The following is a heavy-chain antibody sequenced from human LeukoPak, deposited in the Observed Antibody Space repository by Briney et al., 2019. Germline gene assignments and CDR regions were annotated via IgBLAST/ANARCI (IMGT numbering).Heavy chain of an antibody. CDR1: GGSISSSSYY. V-gene: IGHV4-39*07. D-gene: IGHD3-10*01. CDR2: IYTSGST. Sequence: MTSETLSLTCTVSGGSISSSSYYWGWIRQPPGKGLEWIGRIYTSGSTNYNPSLKSRGTMSVDTSKNQFSLKLSSVTAADTAVYYCARGQGLHYGSGSYYSSWFDPWGQGTLVTVSS. J-gene: IGHJ5*02. CDR3: ARGQGLHYGSGSYYSSWFDP.